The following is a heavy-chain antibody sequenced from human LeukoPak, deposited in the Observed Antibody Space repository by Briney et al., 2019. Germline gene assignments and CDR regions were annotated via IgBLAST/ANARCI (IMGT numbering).Heavy chain of an antibody. J-gene: IGHJ4*02. V-gene: IGHV3-23*01. D-gene: IGHD6-6*01. Sequence: GGSLRLSCAASGFTFSSYAMTWVRQAPGEGPEWVSAISGGGDSTYYADSVKGRFTISRDNSKNTLYLQTSSLRVEDAAVYYCAKDYLYRSSSNWGQGTLVTVSS. CDR3: AKDYLYRSSSN. CDR1: GFTFSSYA. CDR2: ISGGGDST.